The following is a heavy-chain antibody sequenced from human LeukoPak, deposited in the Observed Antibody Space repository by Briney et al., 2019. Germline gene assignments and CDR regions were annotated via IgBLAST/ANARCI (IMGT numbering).Heavy chain of an antibody. D-gene: IGHD3-22*01. CDR1: GGSIRSTSYY. CDR2: IYYSGST. CDR3: ARAYYDSSGSENYFDY. J-gene: IGHJ4*02. Sequence: PSETLPLTCTVSGGSIRSTSYYWGWIRQPPGKGLEWIGTIYYSGSTYYNPSLKSRVTISVDTSKNQFSLKLSSVTAADTAVYYCARAYYDSSGSENYFDYWGQGTLVTVSS. V-gene: IGHV4-39*07.